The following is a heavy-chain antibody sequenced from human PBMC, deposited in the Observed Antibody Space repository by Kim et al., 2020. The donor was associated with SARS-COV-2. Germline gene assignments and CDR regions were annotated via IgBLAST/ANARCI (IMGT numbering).Heavy chain of an antibody. D-gene: IGHD1-26*01. CDR3: AKGLGSGSYDPLDY. V-gene: IGHV3-23*01. J-gene: IGHJ4*02. Sequence: GGSLRLSCAASGFTFTNFAMSWVRQAPGKGLKWVSTFGGTGGTYYADSVKGRFTISRDNSKNTLYLRMNSLRAEDTAVYYCAKGLGSGSYDPLDYWGQGTLLTVSS. CDR1: GFTFTNFA. CDR2: FGGTGGT.